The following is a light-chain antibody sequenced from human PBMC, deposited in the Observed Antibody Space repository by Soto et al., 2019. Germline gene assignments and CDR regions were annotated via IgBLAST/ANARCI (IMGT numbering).Light chain of an antibody. CDR1: QSISGY. V-gene: IGKV1-39*01. CDR3: QQYSSYST. CDR2: AAS. Sequence: DIQMTQSPYSLSASVGDRVTITCRASQSISGYLNWYQQKPGKAPKLLIYAASSLQSGVPSRFSGGGFGTDFTLTISSLQPDDFATYYCQQYSSYSTFGQGTKVDI. J-gene: IGKJ1*01.